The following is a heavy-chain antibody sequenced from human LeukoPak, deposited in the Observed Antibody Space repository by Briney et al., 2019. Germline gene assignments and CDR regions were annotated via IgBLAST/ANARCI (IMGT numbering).Heavy chain of an antibody. CDR2: IKQDGSEK. Sequence: GGSLRLSCAASGFTFSSYWMSWVCQAPGKGLEWVANIKQDGSEKYYVDSVKGRFTISRDNAKNSLYLQMNSLRAEDTAVYYCARTQHDYGDYRNWFDPWGQGTLVTVSS. CDR3: ARTQHDYGDYRNWFDP. CDR1: GFTFSSYW. V-gene: IGHV3-7*01. J-gene: IGHJ5*02. D-gene: IGHD4-17*01.